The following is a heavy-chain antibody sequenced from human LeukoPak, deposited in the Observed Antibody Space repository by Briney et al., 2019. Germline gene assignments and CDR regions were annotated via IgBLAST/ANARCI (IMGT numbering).Heavy chain of an antibody. J-gene: IGHJ4*02. V-gene: IGHV3-11*04. CDR3: VSRYSSSSGNY. CDR2: ISSSGSTI. Sequence: GGSLRLSCAASGSTFSDYYMSWIRQAPGKGLEWVSYISSSGSTIYYADSVKGRFTISRDNAKNSPYLQTNSLRAEDTAVYYCVSRYSSSSGNYWGQGTLATVSS. CDR1: GSTFSDYY. D-gene: IGHD6-6*01.